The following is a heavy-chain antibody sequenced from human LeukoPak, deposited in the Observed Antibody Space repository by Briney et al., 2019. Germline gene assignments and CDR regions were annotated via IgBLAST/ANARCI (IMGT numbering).Heavy chain of an antibody. CDR1: GYTFTSYG. J-gene: IGHJ4*02. Sequence: ASVKVSCKASGYTFTSYGISWVRQAPGQGLEWMGWISAYNGNTNYAQKLQGRVTMTTDTSTSTAYMELRSLRSDDTAVYYCARGTREDTYYYDSSGYILGYWGQGTLVTVSS. D-gene: IGHD3-22*01. CDR2: ISAYNGNT. CDR3: ARGTREDTYYYDSSGYILGY. V-gene: IGHV1-18*01.